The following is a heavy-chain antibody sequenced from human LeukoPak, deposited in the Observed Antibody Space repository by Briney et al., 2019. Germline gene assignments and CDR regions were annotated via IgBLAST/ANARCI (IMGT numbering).Heavy chain of an antibody. V-gene: IGHV4-34*01. CDR3: ARGLGYGDYDNWFDP. D-gene: IGHD4-17*01. J-gene: IGHJ5*02. CDR2: INHSGST. CDR1: GGSFSGYY. Sequence: SETLSLTCAVYGGSFSGYYWSWIRQPPGKGLEWIGEINHSGSTNYNPSLKSRVTISVDTSKNQFSLKLSSVTAADTAMYYCARGLGYGDYDNWFDPWGQGTLVTVSS.